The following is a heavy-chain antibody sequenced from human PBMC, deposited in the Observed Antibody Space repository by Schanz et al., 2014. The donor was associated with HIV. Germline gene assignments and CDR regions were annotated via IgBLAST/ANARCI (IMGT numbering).Heavy chain of an antibody. CDR2: ISDDGSDT. CDR3: TTDDYYEGSAYSPAFHI. D-gene: IGHD3-22*01. CDR1: GFTFNNYW. Sequence: VQLVESGGGAVQPGKSLRLSCAASGFTFNNYWMHWVRQAPGKGLVWVSHISDDGSDTIYAGSVKGRFTISRDNAKNTLYLQMNSLKTEDTGVYYCTTDDYYEGSAYSPAFHIWGQGTMVTVSS. V-gene: IGHV3-74*01. J-gene: IGHJ3*02.